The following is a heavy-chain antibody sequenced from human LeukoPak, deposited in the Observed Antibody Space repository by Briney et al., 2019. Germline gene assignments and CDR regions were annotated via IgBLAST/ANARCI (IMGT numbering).Heavy chain of an antibody. Sequence: PSETLSLTCTVSGASISSHYWSWIRQPPGKGLEWIAFIDYSGSTNYNPSLKSRVTMSIDTSKNQFSLNLSSVTAADTAVYYCARAATAATILDYWGQGTLVTVSS. J-gene: IGHJ4*02. CDR3: ARAATAATILDY. D-gene: IGHD5-12*01. CDR1: GASISSHY. CDR2: IDYSGST. V-gene: IGHV4-59*11.